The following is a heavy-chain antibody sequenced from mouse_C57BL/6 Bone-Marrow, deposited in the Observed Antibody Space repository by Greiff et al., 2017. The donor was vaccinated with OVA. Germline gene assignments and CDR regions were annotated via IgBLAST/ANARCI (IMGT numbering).Heavy chain of an antibody. J-gene: IGHJ2*01. D-gene: IGHD1-1*01. V-gene: IGHV1-64*01. CDR2: IHPNSGST. Sequence: QVQLQQPGAELVKPGASVKLSCKASGYTFTSYWMHWVKQRPGQGLEWIGMIHPNSGSTNYNEKFKSKATLTVDKSSSTAYMQLSSLTSEDSAVYYCARWTFYYYGSSRDYWGQGTTLTVSS. CDR1: GYTFTSYW. CDR3: ARWTFYYYGSSRDY.